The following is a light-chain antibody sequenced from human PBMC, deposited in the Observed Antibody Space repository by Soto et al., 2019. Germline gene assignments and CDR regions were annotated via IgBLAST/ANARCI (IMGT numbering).Light chain of an antibody. CDR1: SSDVGGYTY. J-gene: IGLJ3*02. V-gene: IGLV2-14*01. Sequence: QSALTQPASVSGSPGQSITISCTGTSSDVGGYTYVSWYQQHPGKAPKLIISEVTNRPSGVSHRFSGSKSGNTASLTISGLQAVDEAEYYCISYTSSSTLVFGGGTKLTVL. CDR3: ISYTSSSTLV. CDR2: EVT.